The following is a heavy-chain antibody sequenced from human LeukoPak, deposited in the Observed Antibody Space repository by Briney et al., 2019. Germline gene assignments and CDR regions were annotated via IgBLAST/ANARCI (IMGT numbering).Heavy chain of an antibody. V-gene: IGHV3-33*01. CDR3: ARGGATRPDY. D-gene: IGHD6-6*01. J-gene: IGHJ4*02. CDR2: IWYDGSNK. Sequence: PGRSLRLSCAASGFTFSSYGFHWVRQAPGKGLEWVAVIWYDGSNKYYADSVTGRFTISRDNAKNSLYLQMNSLRAEDTAVYYCARGGATRPDYWGQGALVTVSS. CDR1: GFTFSSYG.